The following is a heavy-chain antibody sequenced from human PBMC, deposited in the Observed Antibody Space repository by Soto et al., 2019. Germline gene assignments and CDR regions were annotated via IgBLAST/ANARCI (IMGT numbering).Heavy chain of an antibody. CDR1: GFTFSNYA. CDR3: AKRGSGSYYVV. D-gene: IGHD3-10*01. V-gene: IGHV3-23*01. J-gene: IGHJ4*02. Sequence: EVQLLESGGGLVQPGGSLRLSCAASGFTFSNYAMSWVRQAPGKGVEWVSVISGSGDSTYYADSVQGRFTISRDNSKNTLYLQMNSLRAEDTAVYYCAKRGSGSYYVVWGQGTLVTVSS. CDR2: ISGSGDST.